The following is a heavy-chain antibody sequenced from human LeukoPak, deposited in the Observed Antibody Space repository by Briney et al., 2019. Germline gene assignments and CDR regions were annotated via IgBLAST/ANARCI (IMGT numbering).Heavy chain of an antibody. J-gene: IGHJ3*02. V-gene: IGHV1-69*13. CDR3: ARGGITMVRGVPEFDAFDI. Sequence: ASVNVSFTSSGGTFSSYAISWVRQPPGQGLEWMGGIIPIFGTANYAQKFQGRVTITADESTSTAYMELSSLRSEDTAVYYCARGGITMVRGVPEFDAFDIWGQGTMVTVSS. CDR1: GGTFSSYA. D-gene: IGHD3-10*01. CDR2: IIPIFGTA.